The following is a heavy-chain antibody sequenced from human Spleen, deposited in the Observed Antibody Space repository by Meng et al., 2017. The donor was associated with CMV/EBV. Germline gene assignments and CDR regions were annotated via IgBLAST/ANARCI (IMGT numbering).Heavy chain of an antibody. V-gene: IGHV3-21*01. CDR1: GFTFSSYA. J-gene: IGHJ4*02. CDR2: ISGSSSSYI. D-gene: IGHD3-9*01. CDR3: ARGGYDIWTGYPF. Sequence: GESLKISCAASGFTFSSYAMSWVRQAPGKGLEWVSGISGSSSSYIYYADSVKGRFTISRDNAKNSLYLQMNSLRVEDTAVYYCARGGYDIWTGYPFWGQGTLVTVSS.